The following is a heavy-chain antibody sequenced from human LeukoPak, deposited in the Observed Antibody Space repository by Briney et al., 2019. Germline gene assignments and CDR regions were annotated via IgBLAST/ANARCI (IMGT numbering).Heavy chain of an antibody. CDR1: GYSISSNYY. Sequence: PSETLSLTCAVSGYSISSNYYWGWIRQPPGKGLEWIGCFRHSGNTYYNPSLKSRVTISVDTSKNQFSLKLGSVTAADTAVHYCARQHFDYWGQGALVTVSS. CDR2: FRHSGNT. J-gene: IGHJ4*02. V-gene: IGHV4-38-2*01. CDR3: ARQHFDY.